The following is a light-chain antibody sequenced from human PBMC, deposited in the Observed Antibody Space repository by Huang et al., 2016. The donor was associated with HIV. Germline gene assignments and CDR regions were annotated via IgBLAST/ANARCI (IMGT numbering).Light chain of an antibody. Sequence: DIRMTRSPSSLSASVGDRVIITCRTSQNINKYLNWYQQMPGKAPTLLIYGTSTLQTGVSSRFGGSGSGTDFTLTIGSLQPEDTAMYFCQQSYNIPRTFGQGT. J-gene: IGKJ2*01. CDR1: QNINKY. CDR2: GTS. V-gene: IGKV1-39*01. CDR3: QQSYNIPRT.